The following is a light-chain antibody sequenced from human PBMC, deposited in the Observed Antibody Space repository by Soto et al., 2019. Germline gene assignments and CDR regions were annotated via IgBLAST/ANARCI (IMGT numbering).Light chain of an antibody. CDR3: QQYGSSWT. Sequence: EIVLTQSPCTLSFSPLERSTLSCRASHSVSSSYLAWYQQKPGQAPRLLIYGASSRATGIPDRFSGSGSGTDFTLTISRLEPEDFAVYYCQQYGSSWTFGQGTKVDIK. CDR1: HSVSSSY. J-gene: IGKJ1*01. CDR2: GAS. V-gene: IGKV3-20*01.